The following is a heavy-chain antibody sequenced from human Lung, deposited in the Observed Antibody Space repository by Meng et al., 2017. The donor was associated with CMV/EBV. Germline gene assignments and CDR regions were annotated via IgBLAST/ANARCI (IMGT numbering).Heavy chain of an antibody. J-gene: IGHJ6*02. D-gene: IGHD2-2*01. V-gene: IGHV1-69*02. CDR3: ARACIVVVPAAIGSPYGIDV. CDR1: GCTFSSYT. Sequence: SVXVSCKASGCTFSSYTISWVRQAPGQGLEWMGRIIPILGIANYAQKFQGRVTITADKSTSTAYMELSSLRSEDTAVYYCARACIVVVPAAIGSPYGIDVWGQGTMVTVSS. CDR2: IIPILGIA.